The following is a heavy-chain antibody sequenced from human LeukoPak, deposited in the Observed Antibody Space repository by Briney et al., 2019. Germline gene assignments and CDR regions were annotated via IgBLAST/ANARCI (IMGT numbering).Heavy chain of an antibody. CDR2: IYYSGST. CDR3: ARLRDDTTFDY. Sequence: PSQTLSLTCTVSGGSISSSGYYWGWIRQSPGKGLEWIGNIYYSGSTYYNPSLKSRVTVSVDTSKNQFSLKLRSVTAADTAVYYCARLRDDTTFDYWGQGTLVTVSS. J-gene: IGHJ4*02. CDR1: GGSISSSGYY. V-gene: IGHV4-39*01. D-gene: IGHD3-10*01.